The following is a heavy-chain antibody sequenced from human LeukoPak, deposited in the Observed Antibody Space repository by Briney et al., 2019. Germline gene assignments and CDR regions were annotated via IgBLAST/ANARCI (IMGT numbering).Heavy chain of an antibody. CDR2: ISGSDGST. CDR1: GFTFSSYA. Sequence: GGSLRLSCAASGFTFSSYAMSWVRQAPGKGLERVSAISGSDGSTYYADSVKGRFTISRDNSKNTLYLQMNSLRAEDTAVYYCAKDYLVLRFLEWLSNYFDYWGQGTLVTVSS. J-gene: IGHJ4*02. V-gene: IGHV3-23*01. D-gene: IGHD3-3*01. CDR3: AKDYLVLRFLEWLSNYFDY.